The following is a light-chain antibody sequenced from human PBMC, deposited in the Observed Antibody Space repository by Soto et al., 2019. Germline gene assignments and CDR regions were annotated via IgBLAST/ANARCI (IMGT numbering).Light chain of an antibody. CDR3: QHYNSYSEA. CDR1: QSISSW. CDR2: AAS. J-gene: IGKJ1*01. V-gene: IGKV1-5*01. Sequence: DIHITQSPSTLSAPVRDRGTNTCRASQSISSWLAWYQQKPGKAPKLLIYAASSLQSGVPSRFSGSGSGTEFTLTISSLQPDDFATYYCQHYNSYSEAFGQGTKVDIK.